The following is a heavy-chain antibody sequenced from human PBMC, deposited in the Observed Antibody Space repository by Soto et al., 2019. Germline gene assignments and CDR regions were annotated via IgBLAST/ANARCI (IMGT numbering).Heavy chain of an antibody. J-gene: IGHJ6*02. Sequence: TLSLTCTFSGGSISSGGYYLSWIRQHPGKGLEWIGYIYYSGSTYYNPSLKSRVTISVDTSKNQFSLKLSSVTAADTAVYYCARERVAAAHNLYYYGMDVWGQGTTVTVSS. CDR2: IYYSGST. V-gene: IGHV4-31*03. D-gene: IGHD6-13*01. CDR3: ARERVAAAHNLYYYGMDV. CDR1: GGSISSGGYY.